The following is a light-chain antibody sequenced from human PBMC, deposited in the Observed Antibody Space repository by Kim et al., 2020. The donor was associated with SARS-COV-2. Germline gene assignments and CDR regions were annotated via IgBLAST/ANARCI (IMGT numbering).Light chain of an antibody. CDR2: LAS. V-gene: IGKV1-9*01. J-gene: IGKJ3*01. CDR3: QHLYSYPHT. CDR1: QDISNY. Sequence: DIQLTQSPSFLSASVGDRVTITCRASQDISNYLAWYQQKPGKAPKLLMFLASTLQSGVPSRFSGSGSGAEFTLTIGSLQPEDFATYYCQHLYSYPHTFGPGTKVDIK.